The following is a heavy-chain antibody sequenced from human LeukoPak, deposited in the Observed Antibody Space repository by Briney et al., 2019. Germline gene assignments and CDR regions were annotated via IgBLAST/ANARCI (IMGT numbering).Heavy chain of an antibody. V-gene: IGHV7-4-1*02. CDR2: INTNTGNP. CDR3: ARRGPHDYGDYVGY. J-gene: IGHJ4*02. D-gene: IGHD4-17*01. CDR1: GYTFTSYA. Sequence: ASVKVSCKASGYTFTSYAMNWVRQAPGQGLEWMGWINTNTGNPTYAQGFTGRFVFSLDTSVSTAYLQISSLKAEDTAAYYCARRGPHDYGDYVGYWGQGTLVTVSS.